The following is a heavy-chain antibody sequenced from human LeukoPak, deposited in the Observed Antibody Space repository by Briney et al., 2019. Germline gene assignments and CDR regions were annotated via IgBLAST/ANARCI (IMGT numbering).Heavy chain of an antibody. CDR2: FSGSGGST. CDR1: GFTFSSYA. CDR3: AKDISGGDCPDY. Sequence: GGSLRLSCAASGFTFSSYAMSWVRQAPGKGLECISGFSGSGGSTYYADSVKGRFTISRDNSKNTLYLQMNSLRAEDTAVYYCAKDISGGDCPDYWGQGTLVTVSS. J-gene: IGHJ4*02. V-gene: IGHV3-23*01. D-gene: IGHD2-21*02.